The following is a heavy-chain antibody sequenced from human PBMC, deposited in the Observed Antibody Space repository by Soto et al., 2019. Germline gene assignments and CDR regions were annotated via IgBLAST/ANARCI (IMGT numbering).Heavy chain of an antibody. J-gene: IGHJ5*02. D-gene: IGHD2-2*02. V-gene: IGHV1-18*04. CDR2: ISAYNGNT. CDR3: ARDLSVVVPAAIRRNNWFDP. Sequence: ASVKVSCKASGYTFTGYYMHWVRQAPGQGLEWMGWISAYNGNTNYAQKLQGRVTMTTDTSTSTAYMELRSLRSDDTAVYYCARDLSVVVPAAIRRNNWFDPWGQGTLVTVSS. CDR1: GYTFTGYY.